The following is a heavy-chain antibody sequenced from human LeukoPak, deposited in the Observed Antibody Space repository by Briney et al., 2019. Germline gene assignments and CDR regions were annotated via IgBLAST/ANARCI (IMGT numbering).Heavy chain of an antibody. CDR1: GGSISSYY. CDR2: IYYSGST. V-gene: IGHV4-59*12. D-gene: IGHD4-23*01. Sequence: SETLSLTCTVSGGSISSYYWSWIRQPPGKGLEWIGYIYYSGSTNYNPSLKSRVTISVDTSKNQFSLKLSSVAAADTAVYYCARASFDVVTEGYFDYWGQGTLVTVSS. CDR3: ARASFDVVTEGYFDY. J-gene: IGHJ4*02.